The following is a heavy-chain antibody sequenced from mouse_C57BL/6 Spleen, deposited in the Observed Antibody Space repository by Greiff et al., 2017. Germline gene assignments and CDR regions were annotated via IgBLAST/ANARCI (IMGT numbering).Heavy chain of an antibody. V-gene: IGHV1-15*01. J-gene: IGHJ1*03. CDR1: GYTFTDYE. CDR2: IDPETGGT. D-gene: IGHD2-4*01. CDR3: TRGIYYDYEGWYFDV. Sequence: QVQLQQSGAELVRPGASVTLSCKASGYTFTDYEMHWVKQTPVHGLEWIGAIDPETGGTAYNQKFKGKAILTADKSSSTAYMELRSLTSEDSAVYYCTRGIYYDYEGWYFDVWGTGTTVTVSS.